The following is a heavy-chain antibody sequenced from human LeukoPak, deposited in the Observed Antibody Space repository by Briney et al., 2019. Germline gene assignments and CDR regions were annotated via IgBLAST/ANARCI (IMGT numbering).Heavy chain of an antibody. CDR3: ARGPSYGDYYFQH. CDR1: GFTFSSYA. J-gene: IGHJ1*01. D-gene: IGHD4-17*01. V-gene: IGHV3-64*01. CDR2: ISSNGGST. Sequence: PGGSLRLSCAASGFTFSSYAMHWVRQAPGKGLEYVSAISSNGGSTYYANSVKGRFTISRDNSKNTLYLQMGSLRAEDMAVYYCARGPSYGDYYFQHWGQGTLVAVSS.